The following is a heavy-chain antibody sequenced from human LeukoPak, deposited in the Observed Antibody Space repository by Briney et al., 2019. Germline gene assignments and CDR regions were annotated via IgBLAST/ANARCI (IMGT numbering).Heavy chain of an antibody. Sequence: GGSLRLSCAASGFTFDDHGMSWVRQAPGKGLEWVSGINWNGGSTGYADSVKGRFTISRDNAKNSLYLQMNSLRAEDTALYYCARRGITMVRGVIIRDSYYYYYYMDVWGKGTTVTVSS. D-gene: IGHD3-10*01. CDR2: INWNGGST. J-gene: IGHJ6*03. CDR3: ARRGITMVRGVIIRDSYYYYYYMDV. CDR1: GFTFDDHG. V-gene: IGHV3-20*04.